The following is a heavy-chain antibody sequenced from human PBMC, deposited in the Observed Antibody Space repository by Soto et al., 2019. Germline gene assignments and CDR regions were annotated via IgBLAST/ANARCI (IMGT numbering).Heavy chain of an antibody. V-gene: IGHV1-3*01. D-gene: IGHD1-1*01. CDR3: ATKRPGPNYPFDY. J-gene: IGHJ4*02. Sequence: ASVKVSCKASGYSSGNYAMHWVRLAPGQRLEWMGWIHAASGDTGYSQRFQDRVTISRDTSASAPYMELISLRSEDTAVYYCATKRPGPNYPFDYWGQGTLVTVSS. CDR2: IHAASGDT. CDR1: GYSSGNYA.